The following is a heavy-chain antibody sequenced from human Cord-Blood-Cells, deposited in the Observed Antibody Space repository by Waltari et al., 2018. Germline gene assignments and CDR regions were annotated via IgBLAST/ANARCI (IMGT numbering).Heavy chain of an antibody. J-gene: IGHJ4*02. CDR1: GFTFSSYG. D-gene: IGHD6-13*01. CDR3: AKDRWGGSSSLIDY. Sequence: QVQLVESGGGVVQPGRSLRLSCAASGFTFSSYGMNWVRQAPGKGLEWVAVISYDGSNKYYADSVKGRFTISGDNSKNTLYLQMNSLRAEDTAVYYCAKDRWGGSSSLIDYWGQGTLVTVSS. V-gene: IGHV3-30*18. CDR2: ISYDGSNK.